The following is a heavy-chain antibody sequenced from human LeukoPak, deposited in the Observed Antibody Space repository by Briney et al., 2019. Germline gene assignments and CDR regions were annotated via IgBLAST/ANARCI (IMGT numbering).Heavy chain of an antibody. CDR1: GFTFSSYA. Sequence: QPGGSLRLSCAASGFTFSSYAMSWVRQAPGKGLEWVSAIGSSGGSTYYADPVKGRFTISRDNSKNTLYLQMNSLRAEDTAVYYCAKVGAVAAFPRDFDYWGQGTLVTVSS. J-gene: IGHJ4*02. CDR3: AKVGAVAAFPRDFDY. V-gene: IGHV3-23*01. D-gene: IGHD6-19*01. CDR2: IGSSGGST.